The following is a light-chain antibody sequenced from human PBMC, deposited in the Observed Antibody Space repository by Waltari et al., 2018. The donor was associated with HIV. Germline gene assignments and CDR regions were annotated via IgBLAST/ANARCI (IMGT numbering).Light chain of an antibody. CDR2: GNN. Sequence: QSVLTQPPSVSGAPGQTVTISCTGSSTNIGARAHFDVHGYQQLPGAAPKLLIYGNNNRPSGVPDRFSGSKSGASASLAITGLQAEDEADYYCQSYDTRLSGSVFGGGTKLTVL. V-gene: IGLV1-40*01. CDR1: STNIGARAHFD. CDR3: QSYDTRLSGSV. J-gene: IGLJ3*02.